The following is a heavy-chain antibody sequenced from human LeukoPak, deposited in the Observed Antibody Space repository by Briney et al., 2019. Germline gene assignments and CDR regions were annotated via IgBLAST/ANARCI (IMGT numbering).Heavy chain of an antibody. Sequence: PGGSLRLSCAASGFTVSSNYMSWVRQAPGKGLEWVSVIYSGGSTYYADSVKGRFTISRDNSKNTLYLQMNSLRAEDTAVYHCARDAHFSSSWYDFDYWGQGTLVTVSS. CDR2: IYSGGST. V-gene: IGHV3-66*01. J-gene: IGHJ4*02. CDR1: GFTVSSNY. D-gene: IGHD6-13*01. CDR3: ARDAHFSSSWYDFDY.